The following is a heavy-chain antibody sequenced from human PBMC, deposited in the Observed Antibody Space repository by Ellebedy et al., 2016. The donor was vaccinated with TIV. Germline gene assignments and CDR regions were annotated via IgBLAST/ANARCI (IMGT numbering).Heavy chain of an antibody. Sequence: PGGSLRLSCAASGFTFSSYWMHWVRQAPGKGLVWVSRINSDGSSTSYADSVKGRFTISRDNAKNTLYRQMNSLRAEDTAVYFCARGNWGEVGDYWGQGTLVTVSS. CDR3: ARGNWGEVGDY. CDR2: INSDGSST. D-gene: IGHD7-27*01. V-gene: IGHV3-74*01. J-gene: IGHJ4*02. CDR1: GFTFSSYW.